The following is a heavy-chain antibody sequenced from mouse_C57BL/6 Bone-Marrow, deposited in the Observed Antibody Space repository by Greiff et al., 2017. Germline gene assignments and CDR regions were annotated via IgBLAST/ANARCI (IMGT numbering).Heavy chain of an antibody. Sequence: VKLVESGAELVKPGASVKISCKASGYTFTDYYINWVKQRPGQGLEWIGKIGPGSGSTYSNAQFKGKATLTADKSASTAVMQVSSLTSEDAAVYCCGTVVPLAYWGQGTLVTVSA. CDR1: GYTFTDYY. D-gene: IGHD1-1*01. CDR2: IGPGSGST. CDR3: GTVVPLAY. V-gene: IGHV1-77*01. J-gene: IGHJ3*01.